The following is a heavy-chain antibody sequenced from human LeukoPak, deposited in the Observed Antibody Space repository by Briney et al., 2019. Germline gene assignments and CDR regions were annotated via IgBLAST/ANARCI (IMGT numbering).Heavy chain of an antibody. CDR1: GFTFRSYA. CDR3: ARRRGVNNYFDY. CDR2: ISSSSSYI. D-gene: IGHD3-10*01. V-gene: IGHV3-21*01. J-gene: IGHJ4*02. Sequence: GGSLRLSCAASGFTFRSYAMSWVRQAPGKGLEWVSSISSSSSYIYYADSVKGRFTISRDNAKNSLYLQMNSLRAEDTAVYYCARRRGVNNYFDYWGQGTLVTVSS.